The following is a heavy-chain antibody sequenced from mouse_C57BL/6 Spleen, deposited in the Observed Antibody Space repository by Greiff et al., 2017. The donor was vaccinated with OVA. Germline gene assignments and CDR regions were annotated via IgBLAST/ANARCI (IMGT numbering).Heavy chain of an antibody. Sequence: VQLKESGAELVRPGASVKLSCTASGFNIKDYYMHWVKQRPEQGLEWIGRIDPADGDTEYAPKFQGKATMTADTSSNTAYLQLSSLTSEDTAFYYCLYGNYVFDYWGQGTTLTVSS. V-gene: IGHV14-1*01. CDR2: IDPADGDT. J-gene: IGHJ2*01. CDR1: GFNIKDYY. D-gene: IGHD2-10*02. CDR3: LYGNYVFDY.